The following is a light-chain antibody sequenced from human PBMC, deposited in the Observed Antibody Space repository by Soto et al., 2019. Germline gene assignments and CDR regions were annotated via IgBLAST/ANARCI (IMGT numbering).Light chain of an antibody. CDR1: QRDSSTY. CDR2: GAS. J-gene: IGKJ2*01. V-gene: IGKV3-20*01. Sequence: EIVLTQSPGTLSLSPGERATLSCRASQRDSSTYLAWYQQKPGQAPRLLIYGASSRATGIADRFSGSVSGTDFTLTISRLEPEDFAVYFCLHYEASPGYTFGQGTKLEIK. CDR3: LHYEASPGYT.